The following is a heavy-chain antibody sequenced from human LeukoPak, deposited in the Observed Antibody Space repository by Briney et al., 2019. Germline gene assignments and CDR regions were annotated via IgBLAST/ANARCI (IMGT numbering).Heavy chain of an antibody. CDR1: GFTFSSYG. CDR2: ISYDGSNK. Sequence: PGRSLRLSCAAPGFTFSSYGMHWVRQAPGKGLEWVAVISYDGSNKYYADSVKGRFTISRDNSKNTLYLQMNSLRAEDTAVYYCAKDLYYYDSSGPFDYWGQGTLVTVSS. D-gene: IGHD3-22*01. J-gene: IGHJ4*02. V-gene: IGHV3-30*18. CDR3: AKDLYYYDSSGPFDY.